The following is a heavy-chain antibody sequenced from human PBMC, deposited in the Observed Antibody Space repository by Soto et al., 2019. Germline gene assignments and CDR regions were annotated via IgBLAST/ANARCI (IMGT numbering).Heavy chain of an antibody. CDR2: INHSGST. CDR1: GGPFSGYY. Sequence: QVQLQQWGAGLLKPSETLSLTCAVYGGPFSGYYWSWIRQPPGKGLEWIGEINHSGSTNYNPSLKSRVTISVDTSKNQFSLKLSSVTAADTAVYYCARGPKVWGSYRRDYWGQGTLVTVSS. J-gene: IGHJ4*02. CDR3: ARGPKVWGSYRRDY. D-gene: IGHD3-16*02. V-gene: IGHV4-34*01.